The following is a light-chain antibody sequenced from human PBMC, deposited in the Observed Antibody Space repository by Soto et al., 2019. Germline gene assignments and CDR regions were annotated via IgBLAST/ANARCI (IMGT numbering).Light chain of an antibody. CDR3: QQYGSWT. Sequence: EIALTQSPGTLSVSPGERATLSCRASETISSDKLAWYQQKPGQPPSLLIYGTFSRATGIPDRFSGSGSGRDFTLTNSRREPQDSAIYYCQQYGSWTFGQGTKGEI. CDR1: ETISSDK. J-gene: IGKJ1*01. CDR2: GTF. V-gene: IGKV3-20*01.